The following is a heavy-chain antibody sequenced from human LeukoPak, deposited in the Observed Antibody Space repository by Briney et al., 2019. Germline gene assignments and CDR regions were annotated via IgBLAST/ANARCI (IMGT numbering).Heavy chain of an antibody. CDR2: ISWNSGSI. CDR3: AKGGIVVVPAAMAFDI. CDR1: GFTFDDYA. J-gene: IGHJ3*02. V-gene: IGHV3-9*01. Sequence: GRSLRLSCAASGFTFDDYAMHWVRQAPGKGLEWVSGISWNSGSIGYADSVKGRFTISRDNAKNSLYLQMNGLRAEDTALYYCAKGGIVVVPAAMAFDIWGQGTMVTVSS. D-gene: IGHD2-2*01.